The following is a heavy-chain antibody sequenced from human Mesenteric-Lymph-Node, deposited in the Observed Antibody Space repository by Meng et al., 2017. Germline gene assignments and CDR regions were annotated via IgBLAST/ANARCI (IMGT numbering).Heavy chain of an antibody. J-gene: IGHJ4*02. V-gene: IGHV1-3*01. CDR3: ARRIAAFDY. CDR1: GYTFTSYA. Sequence: QVPLVQDGAEVRKPGSSVNVSCKASGYTFTSYAMHWVRQATGQRLEWMGWINAGNGNTKYSQKFQDRVTITRDTSASTAYMGLSSLRSEDTAVYYCARRIAAFDYWGQGTLVTVSS. D-gene: IGHD6-25*01. CDR2: INAGNGNT.